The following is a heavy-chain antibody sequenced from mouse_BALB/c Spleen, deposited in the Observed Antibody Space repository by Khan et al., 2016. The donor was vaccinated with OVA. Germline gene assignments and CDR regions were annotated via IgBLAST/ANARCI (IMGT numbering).Heavy chain of an antibody. J-gene: IGHJ2*01. Sequence: EVQLQESGPGLVKPSQSLSLTCTVAGYSITSGYGWNWIRQFPGNKLEWMGYISYSGSTHYNTSLKSRISITRDTSKNQFFLQLNSVTTEETATYYCARTARIKYWGQGTTLTVSS. CDR2: ISYSGST. CDR3: ARTARIKY. V-gene: IGHV3-2*02. D-gene: IGHD1-2*01. CDR1: GYSITSGYG.